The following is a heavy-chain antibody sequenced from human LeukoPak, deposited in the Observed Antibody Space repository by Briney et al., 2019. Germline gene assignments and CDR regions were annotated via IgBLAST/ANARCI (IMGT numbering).Heavy chain of an antibody. V-gene: IGHV3-48*03. Sequence: GGSLRLSCAASGFTFSSYEMNWVRQAPGKGLEWVSYISSSSSTIYYADSVKGRFTISRDNAKNTLYLQMNSLRAEDTAVYYCARDSSEETWIQLWSFYYYYMDVWGKGTTVTISS. CDR2: ISSSSSTI. J-gene: IGHJ6*03. CDR3: ARDSSEETWIQLWSFYYYYMDV. CDR1: GFTFSSYE. D-gene: IGHD5-18*01.